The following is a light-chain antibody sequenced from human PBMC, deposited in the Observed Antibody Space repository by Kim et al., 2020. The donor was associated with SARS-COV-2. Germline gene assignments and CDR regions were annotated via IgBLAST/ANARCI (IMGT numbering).Light chain of an antibody. CDR1: QDIANS. CDR2: AAS. CDR3: QKYNSAPWT. Sequence: ASVGDRVTITGRASQDIANSLAWYQQKPGKVPQVLIYAASTLQSGVPSRFSGSGSGTEFTLTIGSLQTEDVATYYCQKYNSAPWTFGPGTKVEIK. V-gene: IGKV1-27*01. J-gene: IGKJ1*01.